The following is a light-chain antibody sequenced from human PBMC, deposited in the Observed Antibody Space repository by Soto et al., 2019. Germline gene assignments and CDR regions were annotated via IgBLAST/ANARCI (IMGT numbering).Light chain of an antibody. CDR1: QSVSSSY. V-gene: IGKV3-20*01. Sequence: EIVLTQSPGTLSLSPGERATFSCRASQSVSSSYIAWYQQKRGQAPRRLIYGASIRATGIPDRFSGSGSGTDFTLTISRLEPEDYAVYYCQQYDVSPPITFGQGTRLEIK. CDR2: GAS. J-gene: IGKJ5*01. CDR3: QQYDVSPPIT.